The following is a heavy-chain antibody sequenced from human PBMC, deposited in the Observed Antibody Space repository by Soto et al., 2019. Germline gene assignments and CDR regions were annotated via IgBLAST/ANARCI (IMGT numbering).Heavy chain of an antibody. D-gene: IGHD4-17*01. CDR1: GFTFSSYS. V-gene: IGHV3-21*01. CDR2: ISSSSSYI. CDR3: APTVTTLDVDY. Sequence: GGSLRLSCAASGFTFSSYSMNWVRQTPGKGLEWVSSISSSSSYIYYADSVKGRFTISRDNAKNSLYLQMNSLRAEDTAGYYCAPTVTTLDVDYWGQGTRVTVS. J-gene: IGHJ4*02.